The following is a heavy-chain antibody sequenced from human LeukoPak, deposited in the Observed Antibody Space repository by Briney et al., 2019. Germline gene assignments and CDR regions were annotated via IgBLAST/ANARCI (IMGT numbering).Heavy chain of an antibody. Sequence: GGSLRLSCAASGFTFSKYTMFWVRQAPGKGLEWVSAISGSGGRTYYADSVKGRFTISRDNSRNTLYLQMNSLRAEDTAVYYCANGFYDSSGYYYEYFDYWGQGTLVTVSS. J-gene: IGHJ4*02. CDR2: ISGSGGRT. V-gene: IGHV3-23*01. D-gene: IGHD3-22*01. CDR3: ANGFYDSSGYYYEYFDY. CDR1: GFTFSKYT.